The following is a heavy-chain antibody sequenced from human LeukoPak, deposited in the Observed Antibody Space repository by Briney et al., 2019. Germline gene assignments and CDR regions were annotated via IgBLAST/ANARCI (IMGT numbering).Heavy chain of an antibody. CDR1: GGSISSSSYY. J-gene: IGHJ4*02. CDR3: ARAEVEMATFDY. CDR2: IYYSGST. D-gene: IGHD5-24*01. V-gene: IGHV4-39*07. Sequence: SETLSLTCTVSGGSISSSSYYWGWIRQPPGKGLEWIGSIYYSGSTYYNPSLKSRVTISVDTSKNQFSLKLSSVTAADTAVYYCARAEVEMATFDYWGQGTLVTASS.